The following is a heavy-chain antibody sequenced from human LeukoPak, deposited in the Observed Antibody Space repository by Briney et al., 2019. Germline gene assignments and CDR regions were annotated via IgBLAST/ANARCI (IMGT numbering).Heavy chain of an antibody. CDR3: AQQPYYYDSSGYYPFDY. D-gene: IGHD3-22*01. Sequence: SVKFSCKASGGPFSSYAISWVRQPPGQGLEWMGGIIPIFGTANYAQKFQGRVTITADESTSTAYMELSSLRSEDTAVYYCAQQPYYYDSSGYYPFDYWGQGTLVTVSS. J-gene: IGHJ4*02. CDR2: IIPIFGTA. CDR1: GGPFSSYA. V-gene: IGHV1-69*13.